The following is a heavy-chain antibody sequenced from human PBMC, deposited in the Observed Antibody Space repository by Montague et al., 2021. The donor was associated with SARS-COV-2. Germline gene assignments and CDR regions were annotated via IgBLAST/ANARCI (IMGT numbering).Heavy chain of an antibody. D-gene: IGHD5-24*01. Sequence: PALVTPTQTLTLTCTFSRFSLSTSGICVSWIRQPPGKALEWLALXDWXAYKYYSTSLKTRLTISKDTSKNQVVLTMTNMDPVDTATYYCARTSVEMATIGAYYYYGMDVWGQGTTVTVSS. J-gene: IGHJ6*02. CDR3: ARTSVEMATIGAYYYYGMDV. CDR1: RFSLSTSGIC. V-gene: IGHV2-70*01. CDR2: XDWXAYK.